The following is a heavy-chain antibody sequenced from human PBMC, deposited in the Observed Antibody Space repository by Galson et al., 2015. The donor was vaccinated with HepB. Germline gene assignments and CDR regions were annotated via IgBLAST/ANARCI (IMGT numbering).Heavy chain of an antibody. J-gene: IGHJ6*02. V-gene: IGHV4-59*08. CDR3: ASQTTTVTRGVVYYFYGMVV. D-gene: IGHD4-17*01. CDR1: GGSISSYY. Sequence: ETLSLTCTVSGGSISSYYWNWIRQPPGKGLEWIGYIYYSGSTNYNPSLKSRVTISVDTSKTQFSLKLTSVTAADTAVYYCASQTTTVTRGVVYYFYGMVVCGQWTTVTVSS. CDR2: IYYSGST.